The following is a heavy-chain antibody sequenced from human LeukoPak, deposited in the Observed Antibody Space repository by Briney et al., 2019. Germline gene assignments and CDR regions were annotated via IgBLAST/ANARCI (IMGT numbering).Heavy chain of an antibody. D-gene: IGHD3-10*01. CDR3: AKSVYGSGNY. Sequence: GGSLRFSCAASGFTISSYGMSWVRQAPGKGLEWVSSISGGTTYYADSVKGRFTISRDNSKNIVSLQMNSLRAEDTAVYYCAKSVYGSGNYWGQGTLVTVSS. J-gene: IGHJ4*02. V-gene: IGHV3-23*01. CDR2: ISGGTT. CDR1: GFTISSYG.